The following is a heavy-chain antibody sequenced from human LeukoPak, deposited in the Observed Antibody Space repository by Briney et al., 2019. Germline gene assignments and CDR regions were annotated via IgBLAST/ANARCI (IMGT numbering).Heavy chain of an antibody. D-gene: IGHD3-22*01. V-gene: IGHV3-30-3*01. J-gene: IGHJ4*02. CDR3: ASGTSMGGYYPPSFDY. CDR1: GFTFSSYA. Sequence: GRSLRLSCAASGFTFSSYAMHWVRQAPGKGLEWVAVISYDGSNKYYADSVEGRFTISRDNSKNTLYLQMNSLRAEDTAVYYCASGTSMGGYYPPSFDYWGQGTLVTVSS. CDR2: ISYDGSNK.